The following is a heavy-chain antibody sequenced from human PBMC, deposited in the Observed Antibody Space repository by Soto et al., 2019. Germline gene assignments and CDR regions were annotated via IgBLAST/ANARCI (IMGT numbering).Heavy chain of an antibody. CDR1: GFTFSSYG. J-gene: IGHJ4*02. CDR3: AKDQGGQTGTTFDY. CDR2: ISYVGSNK. Sequence: QVQLVESGGGVVQPGRSLRLSCAASGFTFSSYGMHWVRQAPGKGLEWVAVISYVGSNKYYADSVKGRFTISRDNSKNTLYLQMNSLRAEDTAVYYCAKDQGGQTGTTFDYWGQGTLVTVSS. D-gene: IGHD1-7*01. V-gene: IGHV3-30*18.